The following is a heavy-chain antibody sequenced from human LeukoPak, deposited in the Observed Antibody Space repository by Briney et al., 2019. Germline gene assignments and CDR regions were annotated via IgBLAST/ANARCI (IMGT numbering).Heavy chain of an antibody. CDR1: GGSISTYY. V-gene: IGHV4-59*01. CDR2: IYYSGNT. D-gene: IGHD6-6*01. CDR3: ARSYSSSGYYYYGMDL. Sequence: SETLSLTCTVSGGSISTYYWSWIRQPPGKGLEWIGYIYYSGNTIYNSSLKGRVTISVDKSKNQFSLKLSSVTAADTAVYYCARSYSSSGYYYYGMDLWGQGTTVTVSS. J-gene: IGHJ6*02.